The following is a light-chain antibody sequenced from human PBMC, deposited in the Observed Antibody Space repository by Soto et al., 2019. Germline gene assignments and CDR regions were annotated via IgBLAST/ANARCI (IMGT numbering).Light chain of an antibody. Sequence: LTQPRSVSGSPGQSVTISCTGTSSNVGDYNYVSWYQQHPGKAPKLIIYDVSQRPSGVPHRFSGSKSGNTASLTISGLQTDDEADYYCCSYAGSYTFGAFGGGTQLTVL. J-gene: IGLJ2*01. CDR1: SSNVGDYNY. CDR2: DVS. V-gene: IGLV2-11*01. CDR3: CSYAGSYTFGA.